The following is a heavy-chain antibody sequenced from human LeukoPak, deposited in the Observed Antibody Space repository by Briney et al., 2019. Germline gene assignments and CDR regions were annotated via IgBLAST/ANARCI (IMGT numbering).Heavy chain of an antibody. CDR1: GFTFGRSA. V-gene: IGHV3-23*01. Sequence: GGSLRLSCEASGFTFGRSAMTWVRQTPGKGLEWFSSISSCGNTYYADSVKGRFTISRDNSKNLVNLQMNSLRAEDTAIYYCVKGRMSEDGLDFWGQGSLVTVSS. CDR2: ISSCGNT. D-gene: IGHD5-24*01. CDR3: VKGRMSEDGLDF. J-gene: IGHJ4*02.